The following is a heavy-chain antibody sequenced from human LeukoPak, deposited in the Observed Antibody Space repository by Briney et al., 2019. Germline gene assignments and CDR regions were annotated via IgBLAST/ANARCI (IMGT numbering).Heavy chain of an antibody. CDR2: INPDGRDT. D-gene: IGHD2-21*02. CDR3: TSWGDTTAEYFQR. CDR1: GFTFNRCW. Sequence: GFLRLSCVVSGFTFNRCWMNWVRQAPGKGLEWVAHINPDGRDTYYVDSVKGRFTISRDNAQNSMYLQMNSLRVEDTAVYYCTSWGDTTAEYFQRWGQGTLVTVSS. J-gene: IGHJ1*01. V-gene: IGHV3-7*01.